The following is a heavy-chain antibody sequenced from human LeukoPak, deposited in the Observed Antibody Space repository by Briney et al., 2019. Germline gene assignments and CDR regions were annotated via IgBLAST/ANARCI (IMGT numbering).Heavy chain of an antibody. D-gene: IGHD2-21*02. Sequence: SQTLSLTCAVSGGSISSYYWSWIRHPAAKGLEWMGRISGSWNTNYNPSLTSRGPISLDTSKYQISLKLPSVTAADTAVYYCARSHLVVVTGVRRAYYFDYWGQGSMVTVSS. J-gene: IGHJ4*02. CDR2: ISGSWNT. CDR1: GGSISSYY. CDR3: ARSHLVVVTGVRRAYYFDY. V-gene: IGHV4-59*10.